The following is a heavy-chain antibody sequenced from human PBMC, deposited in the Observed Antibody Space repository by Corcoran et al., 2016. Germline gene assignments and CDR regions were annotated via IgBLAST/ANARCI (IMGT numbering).Heavy chain of an antibody. CDR3: ARGGYYDSSGPFGY. D-gene: IGHD3-22*01. V-gene: IGHV4-34*01. Sequence: QLQLQESGPGLVKPSETRSLTGAVYGGSFSGYYWSWLRQPPGKGMEGIGEINHSGSTNYNPSLKSRVTISVDTSKNQFSLKLSSVTAADTAVYYCARGGYYDSSGPFGYWGQGTLVTVSS. J-gene: IGHJ4*02. CDR2: INHSGST. CDR1: GGSFSGYY.